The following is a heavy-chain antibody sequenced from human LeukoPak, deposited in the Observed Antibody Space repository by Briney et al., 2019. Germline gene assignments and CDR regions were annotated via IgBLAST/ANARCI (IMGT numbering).Heavy chain of an antibody. V-gene: IGHV3-11*04. J-gene: IGHJ5*02. CDR1: GFVFSDYY. CDR3: ARDPRLRLKRSGWFDP. Sequence: SGGSLRLSCAASGFVFSDYYMSWIRQAPGKGLEWVSYISSSGSPIYYAESVKGRFTISRDNAKNSLYLQMNSLRTEDTAVYYCARDPRLRLKRSGWFDPWGQGTLVTVSS. CDR2: ISSSGSPI. D-gene: IGHD4-17*01.